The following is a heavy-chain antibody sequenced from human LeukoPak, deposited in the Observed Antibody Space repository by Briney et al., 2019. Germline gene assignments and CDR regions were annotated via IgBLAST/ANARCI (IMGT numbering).Heavy chain of an antibody. CDR1: GFTFSSYW. CDR3: ASRPADYYYMDV. CDR2: INSDGSGT. Sequence: GGSLRLSCAASGFTFSSYWMHWVRQAPGKGLVWVSRINSDGSGTSYADSVKGRFTISRDNAKNTLYLQMNSLRAEDTAVYYCASRPADYYYMDVWGKGTTVTVSS. V-gene: IGHV3-74*01. J-gene: IGHJ6*03.